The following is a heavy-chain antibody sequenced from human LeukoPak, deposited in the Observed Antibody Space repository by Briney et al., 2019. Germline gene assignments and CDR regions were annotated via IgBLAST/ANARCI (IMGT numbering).Heavy chain of an antibody. J-gene: IGHJ4*02. CDR2: IYYSGST. CDR3: ARYRVSYSSSWFPFDY. CDR1: GGTISSYY. D-gene: IGHD6-13*01. V-gene: IGHV4-59*08. Sequence: SETLSLTCTVSGGTISSYYWSWIRQPPGKGLEWIGYIYYSGSTNYNPSLKSRVTISVDTSKNQFSLKLSSVTAADTAVYYCARYRVSYSSSWFPFDYWGQGTLVTVSS.